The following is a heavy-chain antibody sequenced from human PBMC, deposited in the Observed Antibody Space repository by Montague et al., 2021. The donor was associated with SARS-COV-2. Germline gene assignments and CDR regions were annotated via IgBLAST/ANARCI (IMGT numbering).Heavy chain of an antibody. V-gene: IGHV2-70*01. D-gene: IGHD6-19*01. CDR1: GFSLSTSGMC. CDR3: ARISAWYSSGWSAFDY. J-gene: IGHJ4*02. CDR2: IDWDDDK. Sequence: VKPTQTLTLTCTFSGFSLSTSGMCVSWIRQPPGKALEWLALIDWDDDKYYSTSLKTRLTISKDTSKSQVVLTMTNMDPVDTATYYCARISAWYSSGWSAFDYWGQGTLVTVSS.